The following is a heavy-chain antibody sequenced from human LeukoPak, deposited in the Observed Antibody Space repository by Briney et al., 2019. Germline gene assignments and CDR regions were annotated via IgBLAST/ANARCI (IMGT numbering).Heavy chain of an antibody. CDR1: GGTFSSYA. Sequence: GSSVKVSCKASGGTFSSYAISWVRQAPGQGLEWMGRIIPILGIANYARKFQGRVTITADKSTSTAYMELSSLRSEDTAVYYCARERYCSGGSCYGGFDYWGQGTLVTVSS. CDR2: IIPILGIA. J-gene: IGHJ4*02. D-gene: IGHD2-15*01. V-gene: IGHV1-69*04. CDR3: ARERYCSGGSCYGGFDY.